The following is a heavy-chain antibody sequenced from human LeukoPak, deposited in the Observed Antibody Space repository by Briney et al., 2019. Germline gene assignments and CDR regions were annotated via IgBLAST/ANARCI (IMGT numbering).Heavy chain of an antibody. CDR2: ISYDGSNK. V-gene: IGHV3-30*02. Sequence: GGSLRLSCAASGFTFSSYGIHWVRQAPGKGLEWVAFISYDGSNKYHADSVKGRFTISRDNSKNTLYLQMNSLRAEDTAVYYCAKAGQKDYYDSSGYTSRLSYYFDYWGQGTLVTVSS. CDR3: AKAGQKDYYDSSGYTSRLSYYFDY. J-gene: IGHJ4*02. D-gene: IGHD3-22*01. CDR1: GFTFSSYG.